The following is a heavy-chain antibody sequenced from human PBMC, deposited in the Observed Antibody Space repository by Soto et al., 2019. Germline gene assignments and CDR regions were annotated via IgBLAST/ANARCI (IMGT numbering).Heavy chain of an antibody. J-gene: IGHJ6*02. Sequence: ASVKVSCKASGYTFTGYYMHWVRQAPGQGLEWMGWINPNSGGTNYAQKFQGRVTMTRDTSISIAYMELSRLRSDDTAVYYRARDGGECSSTSCYTGAYYYYYYGMDVWGQGTTVTVSS. V-gene: IGHV1-2*02. CDR2: INPNSGGT. CDR1: GYTFTGYY. CDR3: ARDGGECSSTSCYTGAYYYYYYGMDV. D-gene: IGHD2-2*02.